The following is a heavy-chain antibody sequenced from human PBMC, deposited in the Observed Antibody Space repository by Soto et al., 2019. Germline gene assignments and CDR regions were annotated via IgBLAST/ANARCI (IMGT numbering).Heavy chain of an antibody. Sequence: VASVKVSCKASGGTFSSYAISWVRQAPGQGLEWMGGIIPIFGTANYAQKFQGRVTITADESTSTAYMELSSLRSEDTAVYYCARGSPSTMIVVVPDAFDIWGQGTMVTVSS. CDR2: IIPIFGTA. D-gene: IGHD3-22*01. V-gene: IGHV1-69*13. CDR1: GGTFSSYA. J-gene: IGHJ3*02. CDR3: ARGSPSTMIVVVPDAFDI.